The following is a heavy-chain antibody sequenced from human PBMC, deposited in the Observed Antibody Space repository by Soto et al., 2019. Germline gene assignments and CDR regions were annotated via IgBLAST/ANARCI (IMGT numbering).Heavy chain of an antibody. D-gene: IGHD3-3*01. Sequence: QITLNESGPTQVKPRQTLTLTCTFSGFSLTTSGVGVGWIRQSPGKAPEWLALIYWDDDKRYSPSLKSRLTITQDTSKNQVVLTMADLDPADTATYYCAHRVLRTVFGLVTTTAIYFDFWGQGTTVAVSS. J-gene: IGHJ4*02. CDR2: IYWDDDK. V-gene: IGHV2-5*02. CDR3: AHRVLRTVFGLVTTTAIYFDF. CDR1: GFSLTTSGVG.